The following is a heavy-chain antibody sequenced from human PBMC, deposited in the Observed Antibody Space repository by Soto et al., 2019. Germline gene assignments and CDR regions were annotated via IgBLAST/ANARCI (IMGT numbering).Heavy chain of an antibody. J-gene: IGHJ6*02. V-gene: IGHV3-7*03. CDR1: GFTFSSYW. Sequence: GGSLRLSCAASGFTFSSYWMSWVRQAPGKGLEWVANIKQDGSEKYYVDSVKGRFTISRDNAKNSLYLQMNSLRAEDTAVYYCARVESSGWYYYYYGMDVWGQGTTVTVSS. D-gene: IGHD6-19*01. CDR3: ARVESSGWYYYYYGMDV. CDR2: IKQDGSEK.